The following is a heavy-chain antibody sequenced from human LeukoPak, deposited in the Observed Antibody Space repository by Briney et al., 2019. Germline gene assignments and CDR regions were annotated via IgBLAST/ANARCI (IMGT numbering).Heavy chain of an antibody. D-gene: IGHD5-12*01. J-gene: IGHJ4*02. Sequence: KPSETLSLTCTVSGVSISSYYWSWIRQSPGKGLEWIGDISYSGNSNYNPSLKSRVTISVDTAKNQFSLKLNSVTAADTAVSYCARSRAYDYHFGNWGQGTPVPVSS. CDR3: ARSRAYDYHFGN. CDR2: ISYSGNS. V-gene: IGHV4-59*12. CDR1: GVSISSYY.